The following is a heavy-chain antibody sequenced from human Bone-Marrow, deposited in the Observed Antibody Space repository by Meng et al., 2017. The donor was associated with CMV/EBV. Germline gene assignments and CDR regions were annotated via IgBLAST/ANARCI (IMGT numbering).Heavy chain of an antibody. CDR3: AKSNKIGWVSY. Sequence: ASVKVSCKASGYTFTGYYMHWVRQAPGQGLEWMGWINPNNGGTNYAQKFQGRVTMTRDTSISTAYMELSRLRSDDTAVYYCAKSNKIGWVSYWGQGTLVTVSS. J-gene: IGHJ4*02. CDR1: GYTFTGYY. V-gene: IGHV1-2*02. CDR2: INPNNGGT. D-gene: IGHD1/OR15-1a*01.